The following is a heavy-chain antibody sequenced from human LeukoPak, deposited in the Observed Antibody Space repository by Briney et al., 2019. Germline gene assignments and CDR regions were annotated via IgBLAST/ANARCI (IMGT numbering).Heavy chain of an antibody. CDR3: ARDYHYYGSGSRTHYYMDV. J-gene: IGHJ6*03. Sequence: GGSLRLSCAASGFTFSIYEMNWVRQAPGKGLEWVSYISSSGSTIYYADSVKGRFTISRDNAKNSLYLQMNSLRAEDTAVYYCARDYHYYGSGSRTHYYMDVWGKGTTVTISS. V-gene: IGHV3-48*03. CDR2: ISSSGSTI. CDR1: GFTFSIYE. D-gene: IGHD3-10*01.